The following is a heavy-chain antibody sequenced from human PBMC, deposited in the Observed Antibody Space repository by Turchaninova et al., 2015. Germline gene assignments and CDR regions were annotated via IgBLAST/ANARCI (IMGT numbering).Heavy chain of an antibody. V-gene: IGHV4-39*01. CDR2: SYYSGST. CDR3: ARLHSSXWYVXX. CDR1: GGSISSSSYY. J-gene: IGHJ4*02. D-gene: IGHD6-13*01. Sequence: QLQLQESGPGLVKPSETLSLTCTVSGGSISSSSYYWGWIRQPPGKGLGWIGSSYYSGSTDYNRLLXXRVXXXVDTSKNQXXRKXXXVTAAETAXXYCARLHSSXWYVXXWGQGXLVTVSS.